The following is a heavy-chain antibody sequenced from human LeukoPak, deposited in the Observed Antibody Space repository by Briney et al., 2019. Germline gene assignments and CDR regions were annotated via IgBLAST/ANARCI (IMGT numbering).Heavy chain of an antibody. J-gene: IGHJ4*02. V-gene: IGHV7-4-1*02. D-gene: IGHD3-22*01. Sequence: VASVKVSCKPSGYTFTDYAINWVRQAPGRGLEYMGWVNTNTGNPTYAQGFTGRFVFSSDSSVSTAYLQITSLKADDGAIYFCASCNDSSGYFAYWGQGTLVTVSS. CDR1: GYTFTDYA. CDR2: VNTNTGNP. CDR3: ASCNDSSGYFAY.